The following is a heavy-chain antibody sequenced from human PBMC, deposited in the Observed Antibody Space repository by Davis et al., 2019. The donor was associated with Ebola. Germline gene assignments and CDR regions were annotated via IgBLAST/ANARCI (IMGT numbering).Heavy chain of an antibody. Sequence: PGGSLRLSCAASGFTFLSHAMTWVRQAPGKGLEWVSGISASGGVTYYGDSVKGRFTVSRDNSKNTLYLQMNSLRAEDAAVYYCARAPGFRISWCDPWGQGTLVIVSS. D-gene: IGHD2-15*01. CDR1: GFTFLSHA. J-gene: IGHJ5*02. CDR3: ARAPGFRISWCDP. CDR2: ISASGGVT. V-gene: IGHV3-23*01.